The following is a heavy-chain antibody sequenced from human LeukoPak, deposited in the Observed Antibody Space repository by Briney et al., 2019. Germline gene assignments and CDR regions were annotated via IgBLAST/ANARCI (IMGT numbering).Heavy chain of an antibody. J-gene: IGHJ4*02. Sequence: SQTLSLTCAISGYSVSSNSATWNWMRQSPSRDLEWLVRTYYRSKWSYDNAAAVKSRITINPDTSKNQFSRRLNSVTPEDTAVYFCARALGFTFDYWGQGTLVTVSS. CDR3: ARALGFTFDY. CDR2: TYYRSKWSY. CDR1: GYSVSSNSAT. V-gene: IGHV6-1*01. D-gene: IGHD1-26*01.